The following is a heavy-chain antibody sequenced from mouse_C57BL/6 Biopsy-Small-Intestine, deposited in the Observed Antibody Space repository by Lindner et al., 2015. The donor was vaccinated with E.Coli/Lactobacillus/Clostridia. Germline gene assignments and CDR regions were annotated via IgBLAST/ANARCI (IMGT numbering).Heavy chain of an antibody. D-gene: IGHD2-10*01. Sequence: VQLQESGPELVKPGASVKISCKASGYPFTGYYMNWVKQSPEKSLEWIGEINPSTGGTSYNQKFKGKATLTVDKYSSTAYMQLNSLTSEDSAVYYCARSYYDNLDYWGQGTTLTVSS. CDR2: INPSTGGT. CDR3: ARSYYDNLDY. CDR1: GYPFTGYY. V-gene: IGHV1-42*01. J-gene: IGHJ2*01.